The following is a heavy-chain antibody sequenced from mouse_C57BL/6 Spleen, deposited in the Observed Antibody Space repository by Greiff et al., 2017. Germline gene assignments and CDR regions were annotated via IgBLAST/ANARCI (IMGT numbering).Heavy chain of an antibody. CDR3: ARTYDYDVAMDY. CDR2: INPSSGYT. CDR1: GYTFTSYT. J-gene: IGHJ4*01. D-gene: IGHD2-4*01. V-gene: IGHV1-4*01. Sequence: VKLVESGAELARPGASVKMSCKASGYTFTSYTMHWVKQRPGQGLEWIGYINPSSGYTKYNQKFKDKATLTADKSSSTAYMQLSSLTSEDSAVYYCARTYDYDVAMDYWGQGTSVTVSS.